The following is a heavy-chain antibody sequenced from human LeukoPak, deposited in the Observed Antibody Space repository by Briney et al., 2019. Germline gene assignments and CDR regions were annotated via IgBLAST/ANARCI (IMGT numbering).Heavy chain of an antibody. Sequence: GASVKVSCKASGYTFTDYYMHWVRQAPGQGLEWMGRIIPILGIANYAQKFQGRVTITADKSTSTAYMELSSLRSEDTAVYYCARGRYDSSGPGVAFDIWGQGTMVTVSS. J-gene: IGHJ3*02. D-gene: IGHD3-22*01. CDR1: GYTFTDYY. CDR3: ARGRYDSSGPGVAFDI. CDR2: IIPILGIA. V-gene: IGHV1-69*04.